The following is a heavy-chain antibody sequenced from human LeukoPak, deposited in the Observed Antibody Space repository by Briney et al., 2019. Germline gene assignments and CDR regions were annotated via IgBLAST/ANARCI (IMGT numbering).Heavy chain of an antibody. Sequence: SVKVSCKASGGTFSSYAISWVRQAPGQGLEWMGGIIPILGTANYAQKFQGRVTITADESTSTAYLELSSLTSEDTAVYYCARVVLGRRWLQTSYYYGMDVWGQGTTVTVSS. CDR3: ARVVLGRRWLQTSYYYGMDV. J-gene: IGHJ6*02. CDR2: IIPILGTA. CDR1: GGTFSSYA. D-gene: IGHD5-24*01. V-gene: IGHV1-69*13.